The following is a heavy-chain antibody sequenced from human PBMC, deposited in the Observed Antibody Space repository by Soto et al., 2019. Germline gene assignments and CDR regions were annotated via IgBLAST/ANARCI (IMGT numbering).Heavy chain of an antibody. D-gene: IGHD6-19*01. CDR3: AKATAPQMSTPQCHY. V-gene: IGHV3-9*01. J-gene: IGHJ4*02. CDR2: ISWNSGSV. CDR1: GFTFDDYA. Sequence: GGSLRLSCAASGFTFDDYAMHWVRQAPGRGLEWVSGISWNSGSVGYAVSVKGRFTISRDNAENSLYLEMNSLRAVDRALYYCAKATAPQMSTPQCHYWAQGTLVTDAS.